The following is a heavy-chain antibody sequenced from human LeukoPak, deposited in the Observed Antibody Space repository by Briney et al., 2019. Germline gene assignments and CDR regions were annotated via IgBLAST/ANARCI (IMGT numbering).Heavy chain of an antibody. Sequence: VASVNVSCKASGYTFSGSYMHWVRQAPGQGLEWMGWINPNSGGTNYAQQFQGRVTMTRDTSISTAYMELSSLRSDDTAVYYCARPITPGYFASGSYSVWLDSWGQGTLVTVSS. V-gene: IGHV1-2*02. D-gene: IGHD3-10*01. J-gene: IGHJ5*01. CDR2: INPNSGGT. CDR3: ARPITPGYFASGSYSVWLDS. CDR1: GYTFSGSY.